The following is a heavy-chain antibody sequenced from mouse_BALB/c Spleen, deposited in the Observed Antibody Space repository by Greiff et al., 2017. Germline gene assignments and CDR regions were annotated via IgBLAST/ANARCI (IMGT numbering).Heavy chain of an antibody. Sequence: EVQGVESGGGLVKPGGSLKLSCAASGFTFSSYAMSWVRQTPEKRLEWVATISSGGSYTYYPDSVKGRFTISRDNAKNTLYLQMSSLRSEDTAMYYCARRGTTVVPYAMDYWGQGTSVTVSS. CDR2: ISSGGSYT. V-gene: IGHV5-9-3*01. CDR3: ARRGTTVVPYAMDY. J-gene: IGHJ4*01. D-gene: IGHD1-1*01. CDR1: GFTFSSYA.